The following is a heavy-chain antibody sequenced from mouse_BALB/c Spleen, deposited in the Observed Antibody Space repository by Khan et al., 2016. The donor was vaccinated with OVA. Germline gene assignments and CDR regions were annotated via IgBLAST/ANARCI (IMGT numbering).Heavy chain of an antibody. Sequence: VRLQQSGAELAKPGASVKMSCKASGYTFINYWILWIKQRPGQGLEWIGYINPSTGYTEYNQNFKDKATLTADTSSSTAYMQLSSLTSEDSTVYYCARRGLRWDFDYWGQGTTLTVSS. CDR2: INPSTGYT. CDR3: ARRGLRWDFDY. CDR1: GYTFINYW. V-gene: IGHV1-7*01. D-gene: IGHD1-1*01. J-gene: IGHJ2*01.